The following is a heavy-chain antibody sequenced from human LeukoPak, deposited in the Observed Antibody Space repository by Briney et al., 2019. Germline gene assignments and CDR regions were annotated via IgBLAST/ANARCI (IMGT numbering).Heavy chain of an antibody. D-gene: IGHD3-22*01. Sequence: ASVKVSGKASGYTITSYAVNWVRQAPGQGLEWMGWMNTNTGNPTYAQGFTGRFVFSLDTSVNTAHLQINSLQSEDTAVYYCARPDTSGYVLISWGQGTLVTVSS. J-gene: IGHJ4*02. V-gene: IGHV7-4-1*02. CDR3: ARPDTSGYVLIS. CDR2: MNTNTGNP. CDR1: GYTITSYA.